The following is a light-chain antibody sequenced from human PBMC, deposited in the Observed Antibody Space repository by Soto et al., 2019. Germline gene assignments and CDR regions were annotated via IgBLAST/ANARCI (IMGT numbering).Light chain of an antibody. CDR2: AVR. J-gene: IGLJ3*02. CDR1: NSDVGRYNS. Sequence: QSALTQPHSVSGSPGQSVTISCTGTNSDVGRYNSVSWYQQLPGKAPQLIISAVRQRPSGVPDRFSGSKSGNTASLTISGLQNDDEDEYFCFSYQANDNWVFGGGTKVTV. CDR3: FSYQANDNWV. V-gene: IGLV2-11*01.